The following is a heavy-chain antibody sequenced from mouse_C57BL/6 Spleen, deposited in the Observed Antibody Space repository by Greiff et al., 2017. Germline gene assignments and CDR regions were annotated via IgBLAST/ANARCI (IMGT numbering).Heavy chain of an antibody. CDR3: VRPSYYGSDDAMDY. V-gene: IGHV10-1*01. CDR2: IRSKSNNYAT. Sequence: EVQLVESGGGLVQPKGSLKLSCAASGFSFNTYAMNWVRQAPGKGLEWVARIRSKSNNYATYYADSVKDRFTISRDDSESMLYLQMNNLKTEDTAMYYCVRPSYYGSDDAMDYWGQGTSVTVSS. CDR1: GFSFNTYA. J-gene: IGHJ4*01. D-gene: IGHD1-1*01.